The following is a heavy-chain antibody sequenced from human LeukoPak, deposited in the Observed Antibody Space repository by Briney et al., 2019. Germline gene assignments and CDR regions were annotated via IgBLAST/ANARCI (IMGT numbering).Heavy chain of an antibody. CDR1: GGSFSGSY. V-gene: IGHV4-34*01. D-gene: IGHD5-12*01. Sequence: PSETLSLTCAVYGGSFSGSYWSWFRRPPGKGLGWIGEINHSGSTNYNPSLKSRVTISVDTSKNQFSLKLSSVTAADTAVYYCARCSHTDIVALYYYGMDVWGQGTTVTVSS. CDR3: ARCSHTDIVALYYYGMDV. CDR2: INHSGST. J-gene: IGHJ6*02.